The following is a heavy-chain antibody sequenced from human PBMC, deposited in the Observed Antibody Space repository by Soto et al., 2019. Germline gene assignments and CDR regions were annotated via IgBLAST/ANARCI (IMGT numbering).Heavy chain of an antibody. Sequence: QVQLVQSGAEVKKPGSSVKVSCKASGGTFSSYAISWVRQAPGQGLEWMGGIIPIFGTANYAQKFQGRVTITADESTSTANMELGSLGSEDAAVFSCAREVYESRGYRAEGGAFDMWAKGTMVTVSS. D-gene: IGHD3-22*01. J-gene: IGHJ3*02. CDR3: AREVYESRGYRAEGGAFDM. CDR2: IIPIFGTA. V-gene: IGHV1-69*01. CDR1: GGTFSSYA.